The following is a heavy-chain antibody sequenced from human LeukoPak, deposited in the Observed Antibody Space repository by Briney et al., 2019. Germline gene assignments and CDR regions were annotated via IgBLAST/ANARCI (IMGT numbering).Heavy chain of an antibody. CDR3: ASGEPYYDSSGYYSRPG. CDR1: GFTFSSHW. V-gene: IGHV3-74*01. Sequence: PGWALGLSCVASGFTFSSHWMHGVRQGPGKGVVWVSRIESDGRSTNYADSVKGRFTISRDNAKNSLYLQMNGLRAEDTAVYYCASGEPYYDSSGYYSRPGWGQGTLVTVSS. CDR2: IESDGRST. D-gene: IGHD3-22*01. J-gene: IGHJ4*02.